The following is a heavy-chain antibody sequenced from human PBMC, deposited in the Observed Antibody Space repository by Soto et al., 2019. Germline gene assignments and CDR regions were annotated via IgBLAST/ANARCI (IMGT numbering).Heavy chain of an antibody. V-gene: IGHV2-70*01. CDR2: IDWDDDK. CDR3: ARGRGSGWFGDYFDY. J-gene: IGHJ4*02. D-gene: IGHD6-19*01. CDR1: GFSLSTSGMC. Sequence: SGHTLVNPTQTLTLTCTFSGFSLSTSGMCVSWIRQPPGKALEWLALIDWDDDKYYSTSLKTRLTISKDTSKNQVVLTMTNMDPVDTATYYCARGRGSGWFGDYFDYWGQGTLVTVSS.